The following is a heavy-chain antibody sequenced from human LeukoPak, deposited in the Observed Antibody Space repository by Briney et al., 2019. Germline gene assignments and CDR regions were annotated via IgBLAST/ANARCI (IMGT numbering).Heavy chain of an antibody. CDR3: ASSIAVAALISH. J-gene: IGHJ1*01. Sequence: GASVKVSCKASGYTFTSYYMHWVRQAPRQGLEWMGIINPSGGSTSYAQKFQGRVTMTRDTSTSTVYMELSSLRSEDTAVYYCASSIAVAALISHWGQGTLVTVSS. D-gene: IGHD6-19*01. CDR1: GYTFTSYY. V-gene: IGHV1-46*01. CDR2: INPSGGST.